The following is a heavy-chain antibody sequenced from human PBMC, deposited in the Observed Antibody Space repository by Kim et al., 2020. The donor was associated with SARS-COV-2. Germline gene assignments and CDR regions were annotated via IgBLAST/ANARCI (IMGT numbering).Heavy chain of an antibody. CDR3: ARAIINRDGQGSGYYGGYFDY. CDR2: IIPIFGTA. V-gene: IGHV1-69*13. CDR1: GGTFSSYA. J-gene: IGHJ4*02. Sequence: SVKVSCKASGGTFSSYAISWVRQAPGQGLEWMGGIIPIFGTANYAQKFQGRVTITADESTSTAYMELSSLRSEDTAVYYCARAIINRDGQGSGYYGGYFDYWGQGTLVTVSS. D-gene: IGHD3-3*01.